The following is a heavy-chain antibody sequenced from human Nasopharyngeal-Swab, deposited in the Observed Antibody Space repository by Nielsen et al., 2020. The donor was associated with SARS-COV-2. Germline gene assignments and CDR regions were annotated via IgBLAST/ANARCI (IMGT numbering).Heavy chain of an antibody. D-gene: IGHD1-1*01. CDR1: GGTFTNYA. CDR3: ARGNNWSSIGGHFDY. J-gene: IGHJ4*02. CDR2: IIPLFGTA. Sequence: SVKVSCKASGGTFTNYAISWVRQAPGQGLEWMGGIIPLFGTANYAQRFQGGVTITADESTSTAYMELSSLRSEDTAVYYCARGNNWSSIGGHFDYWGQGTLVTASS. V-gene: IGHV1-69*13.